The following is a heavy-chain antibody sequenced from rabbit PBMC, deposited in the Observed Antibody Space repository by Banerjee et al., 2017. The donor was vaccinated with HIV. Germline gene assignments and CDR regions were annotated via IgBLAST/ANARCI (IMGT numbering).Heavy chain of an antibody. Sequence: QLLEESGGDLVKPGASLTLTCTASGFSFSSNVMCWVRQAPGKGLEWIGCIYTGSSDNIHYASWAKGRFTISKTSSTTVTLQMTSLTGADTATYFCATRYGSNSGVYADTDFNLRGPGTLVTVS. V-gene: IGHV1S40*01. CDR2: IYTGSSDNI. CDR1: GFSFSSNV. D-gene: IGHD1-1*01. J-gene: IGHJ4*01. CDR3: ATRYGSNSGVYADTDFNL.